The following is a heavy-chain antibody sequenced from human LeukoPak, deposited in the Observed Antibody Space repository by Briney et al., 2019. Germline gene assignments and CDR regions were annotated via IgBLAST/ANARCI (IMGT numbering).Heavy chain of an antibody. CDR2: IWYDGSNK. CDR3: ARDLGSTNYYFDY. D-gene: IGHD3-16*01. V-gene: IGHV3-33*01. Sequence: PGGSLRLSCATSGFTFRNYGFHWVRQAPGKGLEWVAVIWYDGSNKYYADSVKGRFTISRDDSKNMLYLQTNGLRAEDTAVYYCARDLGSTNYYFDYWGQGTLVTVSS. J-gene: IGHJ4*02. CDR1: GFTFRNYG.